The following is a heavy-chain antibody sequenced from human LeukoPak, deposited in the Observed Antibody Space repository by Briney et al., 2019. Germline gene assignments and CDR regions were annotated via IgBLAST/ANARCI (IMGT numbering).Heavy chain of an antibody. V-gene: IGHV3-15*01. CDR2: VKSNRGGGAT. D-gene: IGHD3-22*01. CDR1: GFTVSSNH. CDR3: RTDPYD. J-gene: IGHJ4*02. Sequence: GGSLRLSCAASGFTVSSNHMSWVRQAPGKGLEWVGRVKSNRGGGATDYAAPVKGRFAISRDDSKNTLYLQMNSLKIEDTAVYYCRTDPYDWGQGTLVTVSS.